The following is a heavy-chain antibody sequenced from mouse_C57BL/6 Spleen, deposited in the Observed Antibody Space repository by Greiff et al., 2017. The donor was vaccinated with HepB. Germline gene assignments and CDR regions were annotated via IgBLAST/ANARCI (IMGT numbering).Heavy chain of an antibody. Sequence: VKLQESGPGLVQPSQSLSITCTVSGFSLTSYGVHWVRQSPGKGLEWLGVIWSGGSTDYNAAFISRLSISKDNSKSQVFFKMNSLQADDTAIYYCARNQGDYDWFAYWGQGTLVTVSA. CDR1: GFSLTSYG. CDR2: IWSGGST. D-gene: IGHD2-4*01. V-gene: IGHV2-2*01. CDR3: ARNQGDYDWFAY. J-gene: IGHJ3*01.